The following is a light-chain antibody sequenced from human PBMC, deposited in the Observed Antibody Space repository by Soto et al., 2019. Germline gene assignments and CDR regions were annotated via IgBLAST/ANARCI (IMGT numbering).Light chain of an antibody. CDR2: DAS. CDR1: QSVRRY. V-gene: IGKV3-11*01. Sequence: EIVLTQSPGTLSLSPGERATLSCRASQSVRRYLAWYQQKPGQVPRVLIYDASNRATDIPARFSGSGSGTDFTLTISSLEPEDFAVYYCQQRSNWPLTFGGGTKWIS. J-gene: IGKJ4*01. CDR3: QQRSNWPLT.